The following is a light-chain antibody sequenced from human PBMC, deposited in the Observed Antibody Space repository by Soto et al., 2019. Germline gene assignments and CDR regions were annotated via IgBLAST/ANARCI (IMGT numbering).Light chain of an antibody. CDR2: GVS. Sequence: QSALTQPASVSGSPGQSITISCAGTSSDIGGSNYVSWYQQHPGKAPKLMIYGVSNRPSGVSNRFSGSKSCNTASLTISGLQAEDEADYFCYSSRSSSSTFYVFGTGTNVTVL. V-gene: IGLV2-14*03. J-gene: IGLJ1*01. CDR1: SSDIGGSNY. CDR3: YSSRSSSSTFYV.